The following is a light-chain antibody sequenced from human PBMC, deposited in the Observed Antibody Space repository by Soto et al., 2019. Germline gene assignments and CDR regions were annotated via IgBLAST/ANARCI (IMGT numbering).Light chain of an antibody. Sequence: IALTPSPGTPSLSPGETATLSCRASQSVSSSYLAWVQQKPGKAPRLLIYGASNRDTGGPDRFCGSGSVTAFTLTISSLEPADVALYYCLQYVSSPPTFGQGTNLEIK. V-gene: IGKV3-20*01. CDR2: GAS. J-gene: IGKJ2*01. CDR3: LQYVSSPPT. CDR1: QSVSSSY.